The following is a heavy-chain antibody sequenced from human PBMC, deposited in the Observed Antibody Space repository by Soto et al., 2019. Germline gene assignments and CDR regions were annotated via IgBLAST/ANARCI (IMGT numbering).Heavy chain of an antibody. CDR1: GGTFSSYA. CDR2: IIPIFGTA. CDR3: ARSEAAMDYFDY. Sequence: SVKVSCKASGGTFSSYAISWVRQAPGQGLEWMGGIIPIFGTANYAQKFQGRVTITADESTSTAYMELSSLRSEDTAVYYCARSEAAMDYFDYWGQGTLVTSPQ. D-gene: IGHD5-18*01. J-gene: IGHJ4*02. V-gene: IGHV1-69*13.